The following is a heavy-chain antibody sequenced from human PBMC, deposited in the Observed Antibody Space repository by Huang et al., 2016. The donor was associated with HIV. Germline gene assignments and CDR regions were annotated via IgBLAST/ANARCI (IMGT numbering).Heavy chain of an antibody. V-gene: IGHV1-8*01. CDR2: MNPNSGNT. J-gene: IGHJ4*02. D-gene: IGHD2-15*01. Sequence: QVQLVQSGAEVKKPGASVKVSCKASGYTFSNYDINWVRKAPGQGLEWVGWMNPNSGNTGYALKFQVRVTMTRSTSISTAYRELSRLRFEDTAVYYCATLPPVNYGRSGGRVRDYCGQGSLVTVSS. CDR3: ATLPPVNYGRSGGRVRDY. CDR1: GYTFSNYD.